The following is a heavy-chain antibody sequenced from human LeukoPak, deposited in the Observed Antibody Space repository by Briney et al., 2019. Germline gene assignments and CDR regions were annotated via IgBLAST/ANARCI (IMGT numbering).Heavy chain of an antibody. Sequence: GRSLRLSCAASGFTFSSYGMHWVRQAPGKGLEWVAVISYDGSNKYYADSVKGRFTISRDNSKNTLYLQMNSLRAEDTAVYYCARDRGGSYDILTGHYTVGFFDYWGQGTLVTVSS. V-gene: IGHV3-30*03. D-gene: IGHD3-9*01. CDR2: ISYDGSNK. J-gene: IGHJ4*02. CDR3: ARDRGGSYDILTGHYTVGFFDY. CDR1: GFTFSSYG.